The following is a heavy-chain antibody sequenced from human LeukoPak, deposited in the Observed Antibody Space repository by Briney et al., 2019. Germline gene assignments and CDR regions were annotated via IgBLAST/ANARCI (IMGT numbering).Heavy chain of an antibody. V-gene: IGHV3-11*01. D-gene: IGHD4-17*01. CDR1: GFTFSDYY. CDR2: ISRSGTTI. CDR3: ARAPDYGDYPGYGMDV. J-gene: IGHJ6*02. Sequence: GGSLRLSCAASGFTFSDYYINWIRQAPGKGLEWVSYISRSGTTIYYTDSVKGRFTISRDNAKNTLYLQMNSLRAEDTAVYYCARAPDYGDYPGYGMDVWGQGTTVTVSS.